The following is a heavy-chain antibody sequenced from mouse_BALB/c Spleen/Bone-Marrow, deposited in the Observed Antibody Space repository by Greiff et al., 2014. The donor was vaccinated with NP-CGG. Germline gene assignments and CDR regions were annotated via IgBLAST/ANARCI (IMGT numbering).Heavy chain of an antibody. CDR2: INPNNGGT. CDR3: ARSYGYERSWFAY. J-gene: IGHJ3*01. D-gene: IGHD2-2*01. V-gene: IGHV1-18*01. CDR1: GYTFTEYT. Sequence: VQLQQSGPEVVKPGASVKISCKTSGYTFTEYTMHWVEQSHGKSLEWIGGINPNNGGTTYNQKFKGKATLTVDKSSSTAYMELRSLTSEDSAVYYCARSYGYERSWFAYWGQGTLVTVSA.